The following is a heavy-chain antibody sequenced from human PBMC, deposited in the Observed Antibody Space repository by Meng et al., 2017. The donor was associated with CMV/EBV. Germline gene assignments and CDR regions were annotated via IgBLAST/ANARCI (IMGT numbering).Heavy chain of an antibody. V-gene: IGHV1-2*02. CDR2: INPNSGGT. J-gene: IGHJ4*02. CDR3: ARDRATTIFGDFDY. Sequence: ASVKVSCKASGYTFTGYYMHWVRQAPGQGLEWMGWINPNSGGTNYAQKFQGRVTMTRVTSISTAYMELSRLRSDDTAVYYCARDRATTIFGDFDYWGQGTLVTVSS. CDR1: GYTFTGYY. D-gene: IGHD3-3*01.